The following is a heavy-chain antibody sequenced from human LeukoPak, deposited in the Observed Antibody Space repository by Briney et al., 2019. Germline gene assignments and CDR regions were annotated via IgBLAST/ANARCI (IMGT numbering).Heavy chain of an antibody. V-gene: IGHV3-30-3*01. Sequence: GGSLRLSCAASGFTFSSYAMHWVRQAPGKGLEWVAVISYDGSNKYYADSVKGRFTISRDNSKNTLYLQMNSLRAEDTAVYYCARDRSDFWSGPLNYYYYGMDVWGQGTTVTVSS. CDR1: GFTFSSYA. CDR2: ISYDGSNK. J-gene: IGHJ6*02. CDR3: ARDRSDFWSGPLNYYYYGMDV. D-gene: IGHD3-3*01.